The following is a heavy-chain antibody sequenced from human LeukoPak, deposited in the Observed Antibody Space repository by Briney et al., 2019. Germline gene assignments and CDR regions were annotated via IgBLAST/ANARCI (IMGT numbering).Heavy chain of an antibody. CDR1: GGSFSGYY. CDR3: ASRGYDFWSGYYLRMDV. V-gene: IGHV4-34*01. Sequence: SETLSLTCAVDGGSFSGYYWSWIRQPPGKGLEWIREINHSGSTNYNPSLKSRVTISVDTSKNQFSLKLSSVTAADTAVYYCASRGYDFWSGYYLRMDVWGQGTTVTVSS. CDR2: INHSGST. J-gene: IGHJ6*02. D-gene: IGHD3-3*01.